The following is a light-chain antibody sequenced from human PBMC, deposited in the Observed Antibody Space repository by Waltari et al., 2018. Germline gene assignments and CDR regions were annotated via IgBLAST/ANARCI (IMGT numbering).Light chain of an antibody. CDR1: QNIDNN. J-gene: IGKJ4*01. Sequence: EVVMTQSPAALSVSLGERVTLSCKASQNIDNNLAWYQQKPGQGPRLLIYGASTRATGVPARFSGSGSGTEFTLTISSLQSEDCAVFYCQQYNRWPPLTFGGGTKVEIK. V-gene: IGKV3-15*01. CDR3: QQYNRWPPLT. CDR2: GAS.